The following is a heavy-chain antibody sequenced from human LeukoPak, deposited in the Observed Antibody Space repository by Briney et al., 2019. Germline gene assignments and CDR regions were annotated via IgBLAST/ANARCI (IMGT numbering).Heavy chain of an antibody. CDR2: ISSNGGST. CDR1: GFTFSSYA. CDR3: ARDRYCSTTSCSRRYFDY. Sequence: GGSLRPSCAASGFTFSSYAMHWVRQAPGKGLEYVSGISSNGGSTYYANSVKGRFTISRDNSKNTLFLQMGSLRAEDMAVYYCARDRYCSTTSCSRRYFDYWGQGTLVTVSS. J-gene: IGHJ4*02. V-gene: IGHV3-64*01. D-gene: IGHD2-2*01.